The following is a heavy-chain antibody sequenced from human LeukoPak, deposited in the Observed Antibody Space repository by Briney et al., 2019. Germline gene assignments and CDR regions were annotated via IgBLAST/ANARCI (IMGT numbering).Heavy chain of an antibody. V-gene: IGHV1-18*04. Sequence: GASVKVSCKASGYTFTGYYMHWVRQAPGQGLEWMGWISAYNGNTNYAQKLQGRVTMTTDTSTSTAYMELRSLRSDDTAVYYCARGSLPYQPTPHDAFDIWGQGTMVTVSS. CDR2: ISAYNGNT. D-gene: IGHD2-2*01. J-gene: IGHJ3*02. CDR3: ARGSLPYQPTPHDAFDI. CDR1: GYTFTGYY.